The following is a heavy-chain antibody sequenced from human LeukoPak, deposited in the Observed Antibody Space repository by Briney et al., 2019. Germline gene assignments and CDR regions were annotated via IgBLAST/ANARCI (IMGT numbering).Heavy chain of an antibody. CDR1: GFTFRIYD. Sequence: PGGSLRLSCAASGFTFRIYDMHWVRQARGKALECVSAIGTAGDTYYPGSVKGRFTISRENAKNSLYLQMNSLRAGDTAVYYCPRAKTCTNGVCHSGGMDVWGQGTTVTVSS. J-gene: IGHJ6*02. CDR2: IGTAGDT. CDR3: PRAKTCTNGVCHSGGMDV. D-gene: IGHD2-8*01. V-gene: IGHV3-13*01.